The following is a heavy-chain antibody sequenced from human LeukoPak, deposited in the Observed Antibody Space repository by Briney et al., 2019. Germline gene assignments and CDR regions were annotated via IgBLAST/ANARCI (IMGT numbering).Heavy chain of an antibody. Sequence: KSSETLSLTCTVSGGSISSINYYWGWIRQPPGKGLEWIGSIYYSGSTYYNPSLKSRVTISVDTSKNQFSLKLSSVTAADTAVYYCARHVSGRAAAGRASPPRFDYWGQGTLVTVSS. CDR3: ARHVSGRAAAGRASPPRFDY. CDR2: IYYSGST. CDR1: GGSISSINYY. D-gene: IGHD6-13*01. J-gene: IGHJ4*02. V-gene: IGHV4-39*01.